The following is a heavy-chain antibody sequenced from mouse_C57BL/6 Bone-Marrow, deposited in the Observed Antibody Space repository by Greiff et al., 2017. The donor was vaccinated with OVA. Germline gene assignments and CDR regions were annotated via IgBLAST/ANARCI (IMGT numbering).Heavy chain of an antibody. V-gene: IGHV5-16*01. CDR2: INYDGSST. Sequence: EVMLVESEGGLVQPGSSMKLSCTASGFTFSDYYMAWVRQVPEKGLEWVANINYDGSSTYYLDSLKSRFIISRDNAKNILYLQMSSLKSEDTATYYCARVKSNHYFDYWGQGTTLTVSS. CDR3: ARVKSNHYFDY. CDR1: GFTFSDYY. J-gene: IGHJ2*01. D-gene: IGHD2-5*01.